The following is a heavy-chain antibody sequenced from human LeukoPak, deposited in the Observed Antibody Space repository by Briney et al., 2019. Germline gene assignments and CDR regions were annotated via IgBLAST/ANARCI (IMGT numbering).Heavy chain of an antibody. Sequence: GGSLRLSCAASGFTFSSYAMSWVRQAPGKGLEWVSLISGSGGSKYYADSVKGRFTISRDNSKKTMYLQMNSLRAEDTAVYCCAKGLGAVAGEAFDIWGQGTTVTVSS. J-gene: IGHJ3*02. CDR1: GFTFSSYA. V-gene: IGHV3-23*01. D-gene: IGHD6-19*01. CDR3: AKGLGAVAGEAFDI. CDR2: ISGSGGSK.